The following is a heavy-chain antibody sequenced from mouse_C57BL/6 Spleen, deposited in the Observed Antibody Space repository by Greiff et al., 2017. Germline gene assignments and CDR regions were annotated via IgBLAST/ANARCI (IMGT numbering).Heavy chain of an antibody. CDR3: AHGSLYWYFDV. J-gene: IGHJ1*03. V-gene: IGHV1-22*01. Sequence: VQLKESGPELVKPGASVKMSCKASGYTFTDYNMHWVKQSHGKSLEWIGYINPNNGGTSYNQKFKGKATLTVNKSSSTAYMELRSLTSEDSAVYYCAHGSLYWYFDVWGTGTTVTVSS. CDR2: INPNNGGT. D-gene: IGHD1-1*01. CDR1: GYTFTDYN.